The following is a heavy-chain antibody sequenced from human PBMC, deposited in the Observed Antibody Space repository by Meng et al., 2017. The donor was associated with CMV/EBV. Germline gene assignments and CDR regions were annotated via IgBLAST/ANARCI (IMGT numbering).Heavy chain of an antibody. D-gene: IGHD6-13*01. J-gene: IGHJ6*02. Sequence: ASVKVSCKASGYTFTSYGISWVRQAPGQGLEWMGWISAYNGNTNYAQKLQGRVTMTTDTSTSTAYMELRSLRSDDTAVYYCARDRAAAESYYYYYGMDVWGQGTTVTVSS. CDR1: GYTFTSYG. V-gene: IGHV1-18*01. CDR3: ARDRAAAESYYYYYGMDV. CDR2: ISAYNGNT.